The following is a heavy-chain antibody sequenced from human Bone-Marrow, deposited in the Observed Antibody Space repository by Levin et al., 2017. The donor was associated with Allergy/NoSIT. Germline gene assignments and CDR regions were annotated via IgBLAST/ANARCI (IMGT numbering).Heavy chain of an antibody. CDR1: GFTFGDYA. J-gene: IGHJ3*02. V-gene: IGHV3-49*03. Sequence: GGSLRLSCTGSGFTFGDYAMSWFRQAPGKGLEWVGFIRSNAYGGTMDYAASVKGRFTISRDDSKSIAYLQMNSLKTEDTAVFYCSRDREREYSYGKRPPHDAFDIWGQGTMVTVSS. CDR3: SRDREREYSYGKRPPHDAFDI. CDR2: IRSNAYGGTM. D-gene: IGHD5-18*01.